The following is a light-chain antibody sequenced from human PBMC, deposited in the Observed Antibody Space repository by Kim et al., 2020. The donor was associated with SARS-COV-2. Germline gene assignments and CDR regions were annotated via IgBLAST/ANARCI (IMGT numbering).Light chain of an antibody. CDR3: QHHNTYPIT. CDR1: QNINRW. Sequence: DIQMTQSPSTLSASVGDRVSITCRASQNINRWLAWYQQKPGKAPKVLIYDASTVETGVPSRFSGSGSGKEFTLTISSLQPDDFATYYCQHHNTYPITFGQGTRLEIK. V-gene: IGKV1-5*01. J-gene: IGKJ5*01. CDR2: DAS.